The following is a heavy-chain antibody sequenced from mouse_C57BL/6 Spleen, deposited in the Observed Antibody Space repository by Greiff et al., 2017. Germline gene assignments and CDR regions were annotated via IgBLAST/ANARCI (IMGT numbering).Heavy chain of an antibody. CDR3: ARESYSNYVGAMDY. J-gene: IGHJ4*01. V-gene: IGHV1-81*01. Sequence: VQLQQSGAELARPGASVKLSCKASGYTFTSYGISWVKQRTGQGLEWIGEIYPRSGNTYYNEKFKGKATLTADKSSSTAYMELRSLTSEDSAVYFCARESYSNYVGAMDYWGQGTSVTVSS. CDR1: GYTFTSYG. D-gene: IGHD2-5*01. CDR2: IYPRSGNT.